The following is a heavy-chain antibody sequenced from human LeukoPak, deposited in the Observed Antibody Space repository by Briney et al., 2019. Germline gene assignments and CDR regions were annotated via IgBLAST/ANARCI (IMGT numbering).Heavy chain of an antibody. D-gene: IGHD2-15*01. CDR3: ARHGYCSGGSCQFSDY. Sequence: SETLSLTCTVSGGSISSSSYYWGWIRQPPGKGLEWIGEINHSGSTNYNPSLKSRVTISVDTSKNQFSLKLSSVTAADTAVYYCARHGYCSGGSCQFSDYWGQGTLVTVSS. CDR1: GGSISSSSYY. CDR2: INHSGST. V-gene: IGHV4-39*01. J-gene: IGHJ4*02.